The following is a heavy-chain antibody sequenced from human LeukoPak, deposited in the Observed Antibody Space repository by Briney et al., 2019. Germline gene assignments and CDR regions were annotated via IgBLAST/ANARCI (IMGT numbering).Heavy chain of an antibody. J-gene: IGHJ4*02. CDR1: GFTFYDYA. V-gene: IGHV3-9*01. CDR3: APKLGYCSSTSCFLAIDY. Sequence: GGSLRLSCAASGFTFYDYAMHWVRQVPGKGLEWVSAISWNSGNIGYADSVKGRFTISRDNSKNTLYLQMNSLRAEDTAVYYCAPKLGYCSSTSCFLAIDYWGQGTLVTVSS. CDR2: ISWNSGNI. D-gene: IGHD2-2*01.